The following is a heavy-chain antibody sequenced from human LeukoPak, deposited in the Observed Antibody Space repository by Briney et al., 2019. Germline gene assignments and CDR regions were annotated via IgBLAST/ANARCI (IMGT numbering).Heavy chain of an antibody. J-gene: IGHJ4*02. CDR1: GYIYTGYY. Sequence: ASVKVSCKSSGYIYTGYYMHWVRQAPGQGLEWMGWINPNSGGTNYAQKFQGRVTMTRDTSINTVYMELSRLKSDDTAVYYCARGLLWLGEPIHFDYWGQGTLVTVSS. V-gene: IGHV1-2*02. D-gene: IGHD3-10*01. CDR2: INPNSGGT. CDR3: ARGLLWLGEPIHFDY.